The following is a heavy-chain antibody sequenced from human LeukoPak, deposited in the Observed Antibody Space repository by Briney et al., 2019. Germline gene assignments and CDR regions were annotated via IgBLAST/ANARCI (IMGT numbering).Heavy chain of an antibody. CDR1: GYTFTSYD. CDR3: AISLTGYSYGLDY. J-gene: IGHJ4*02. CDR2: MNPNSGNT. D-gene: IGHD5-18*01. Sequence: VASVKVSCKASGYTFTSYDINWVRQATGQGLEWMGWMNPNSGNTGYAQKFQGRVTITRNTSISTAYMELSSLRSEDTAVYYCAISLTGYSYGLDYWGQGTLVTVSS. V-gene: IGHV1-8*03.